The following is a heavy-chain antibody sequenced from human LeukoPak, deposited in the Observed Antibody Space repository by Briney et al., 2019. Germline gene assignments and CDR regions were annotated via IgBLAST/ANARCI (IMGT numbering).Heavy chain of an antibody. V-gene: IGHV3-21*01. CDR3: ARDLGVTTPPFDY. CDR2: ISSSGNYI. CDR1: RFTFSSYS. Sequence: GGSLRLSCAASRFTFSSYSMNWVRQAPGKGLEWVSSISSSGNYIYYADSVKGRFTISRDNAKNSLYLQMNSLRAEDTAVYYCARDLGVTTPPFDYWGQGTLVTVSS. J-gene: IGHJ4*02. D-gene: IGHD4-11*01.